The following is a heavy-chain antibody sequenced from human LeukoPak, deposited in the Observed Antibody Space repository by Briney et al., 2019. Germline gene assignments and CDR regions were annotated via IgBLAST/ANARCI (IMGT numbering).Heavy chain of an antibody. Sequence: ASVKVSCKAAGYPFRSYVIHWLRQAPGQNLEWIGWINPANGNTKYSRNFQGRVTITRDTSASVVYMELSSLTYEDTAVYFCARDGYDADGYLDYWGQGALVPVSS. CDR2: INPANGNT. D-gene: IGHD5-18*01. CDR1: GYPFRSYV. CDR3: ARDGYDADGYLDY. J-gene: IGHJ4*02. V-gene: IGHV1-3*01.